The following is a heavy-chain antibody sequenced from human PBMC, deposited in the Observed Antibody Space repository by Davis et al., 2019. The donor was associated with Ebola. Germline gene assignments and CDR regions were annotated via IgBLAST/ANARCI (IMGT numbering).Heavy chain of an antibody. CDR3: ARGHSVDTSVYYYGMDV. J-gene: IGHJ6*04. CDR1: GFTFSSYD. V-gene: IGHV3-13*01. CDR2: IGTAGDT. D-gene: IGHD4-23*01. Sequence: GESLKISCAASGFTFSSYDMHWVRQATGKGLEWVSAIGTAGDTYYPGSVKGRFTISRENAKNSLYLQMNSLRAGDTAVYYCARGHSVDTSVYYYGMDVWGKGTTVTVSS.